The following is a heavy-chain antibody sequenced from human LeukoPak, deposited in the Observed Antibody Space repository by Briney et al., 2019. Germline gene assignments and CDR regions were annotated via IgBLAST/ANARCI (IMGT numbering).Heavy chain of an antibody. Sequence: GRSLRLSCAASGFTFSSYAMHWVRQAPGKGLEWVAVISYDGSNKYYADSVKGRFTLSRDNSKNTLYLQMNSVRAEGRAVYYCARAPWYCSGGSCYKYYYYGMDVWGQGTTVTVSS. J-gene: IGHJ6*02. CDR2: ISYDGSNK. V-gene: IGHV3-30-3*01. D-gene: IGHD2-15*01. CDR1: GFTFSSYA. CDR3: ARAPWYCSGGSCYKYYYYGMDV.